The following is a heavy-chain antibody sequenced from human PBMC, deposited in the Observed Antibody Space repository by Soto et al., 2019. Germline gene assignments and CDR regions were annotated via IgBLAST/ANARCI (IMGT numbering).Heavy chain of an antibody. J-gene: IGHJ5*02. Sequence: QITLKESGPTLVKPTQTLTLTCTFSGFSLSSSGVSVGWIRQPPRMALEWLALIYWDDDKRYSPSLKTRLTITKDNSKTQVVLTMTNMDPVDTATYYCAHSGGIAALNCFGPWGQGTLVTVSS. CDR1: GFSLSSSGVS. V-gene: IGHV2-5*02. D-gene: IGHD6-13*01. CDR2: IYWDDDK. CDR3: AHSGGIAALNCFGP.